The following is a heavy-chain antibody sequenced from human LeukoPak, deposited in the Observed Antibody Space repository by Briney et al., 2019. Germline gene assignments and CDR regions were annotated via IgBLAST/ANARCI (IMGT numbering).Heavy chain of an antibody. CDR1: GFTFSNAW. D-gene: IGHD3-16*01. J-gene: IGHJ3*01. CDR2: IKSKTDGGTT. CDR3: TTDPEPYYDYVWGSFN. V-gene: IGHV3-15*01. Sequence: KPGGSLRLSCAASGFTFSNAWMSWVRQAPGKGLEWVGRIKSKTDGGTTDYAAPVKGRFTISRDDSKNTLYLQMNSLKTEDTAVYYCTTDPEPYYDYVWGSFNWGQGTMVTVSS.